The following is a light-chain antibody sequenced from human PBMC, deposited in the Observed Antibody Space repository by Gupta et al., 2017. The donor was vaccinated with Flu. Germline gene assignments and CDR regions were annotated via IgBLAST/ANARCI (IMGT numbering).Light chain of an antibody. V-gene: IGKV3D-20*01. CDR1: QSVSSSY. J-gene: IGKJ5*01. CDR2: DAS. CDR3: QQYGSSPIT. Sequence: EIVLTQSPAPLSLPPGERATLSCGASQSVSSSYVAWYQQKPGLPPRLLIDDASSRATGHPDRFSGSGSGTDFTLTISRLEPEDFAVYYCQQYGSSPITFGQGTRLEIK.